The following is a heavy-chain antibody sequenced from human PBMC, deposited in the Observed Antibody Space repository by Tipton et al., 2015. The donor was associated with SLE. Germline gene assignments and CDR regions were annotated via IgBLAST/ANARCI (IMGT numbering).Heavy chain of an antibody. D-gene: IGHD3-16*01. V-gene: IGHV4-34*01. CDR3: ARGYFGGLRLLGY. Sequence: TLSLTCTVSGGSISSHYWSWIRQPPGKGLEWIGEINHSGSTNYNPSLKSRVTISVDTSKNQFSLKLNSVTAADTAVYYCARGYFGGLRLLGYWGQGTLVTVSS. CDR1: GGSISSHY. J-gene: IGHJ4*02. CDR2: INHSGST.